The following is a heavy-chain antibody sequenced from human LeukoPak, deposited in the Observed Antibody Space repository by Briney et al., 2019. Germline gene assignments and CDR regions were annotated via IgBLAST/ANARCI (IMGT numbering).Heavy chain of an antibody. V-gene: IGHV4-34*01. Sequence: SETLSLTCAVYGGSFSGYYWSWIRQPPGKGLEWIGEINHSGSTNYNSSLKSRVTMSVDTSKNQFSLKLSSVTAADTAVYYCARDPYCSSTSCYYYFDYWGQGTLVTVSS. CDR2: INHSGST. J-gene: IGHJ4*02. CDR3: ARDPYCSSTSCYYYFDY. D-gene: IGHD2-2*01. CDR1: GGSFSGYY.